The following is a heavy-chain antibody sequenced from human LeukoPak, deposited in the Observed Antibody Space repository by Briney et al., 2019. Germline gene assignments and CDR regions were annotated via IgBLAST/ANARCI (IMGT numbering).Heavy chain of an antibody. CDR1: GFTFSSYG. D-gene: IGHD3-22*01. CDR3: AKDPTHYRVWDYYETIGLSY. V-gene: IGHV3-30*18. CDR2: ISYDGSNK. Sequence: PGRSLRLSCAASGFTFSSYGMHWVRQAPGKGLEWVAVISYDGSNKYYADSVKGRFTISRDNSKNTLNLHMNSLRAEDTAVYYCAKDPTHYRVWDYYETIGLSYWGQGTLVTVSS. J-gene: IGHJ4*02.